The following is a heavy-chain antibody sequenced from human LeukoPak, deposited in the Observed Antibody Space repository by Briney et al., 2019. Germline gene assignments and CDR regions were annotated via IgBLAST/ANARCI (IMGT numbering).Heavy chain of an antibody. V-gene: IGHV4-34*01. J-gene: IGHJ4*02. CDR1: GGSFSGYY. CDR3: VTYYFDSSGPKKNY. D-gene: IGHD3-22*01. Sequence: SETLSLTCAVYGGSFSGYYWSWIRQPPGKGLEWIGEINHSGSTNYNPSLKSRVTISVDTSKEQFSLKLSSVTAADTAVYYCVTYYFDSSGPKKNYWGQGTLVTVSS. CDR2: INHSGST.